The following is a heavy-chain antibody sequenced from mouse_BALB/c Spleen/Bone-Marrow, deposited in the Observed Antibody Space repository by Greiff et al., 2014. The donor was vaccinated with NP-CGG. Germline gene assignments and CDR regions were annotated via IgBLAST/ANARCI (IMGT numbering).Heavy chain of an antibody. CDR1: GYTFSSYW. J-gene: IGHJ3*01. CDR2: INPSTGYT. Sequence: QVQLQQSGAELAKPGASVKMSCKASGYTFSSYWVHWVKQRPGPGLEWIGYINPSTGYTEYNQKFKDKATLTADKSSSTAYMQLSSLTSEDSAVYYCARYPYYDYDGFAYWGQGTLVTVSA. D-gene: IGHD2-4*01. V-gene: IGHV1-7*01. CDR3: ARYPYYDYDGFAY.